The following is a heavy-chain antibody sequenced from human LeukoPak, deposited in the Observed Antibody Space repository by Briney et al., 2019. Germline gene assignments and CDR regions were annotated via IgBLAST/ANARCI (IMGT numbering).Heavy chain of an antibody. D-gene: IGHD3-10*01. J-gene: IGHJ4*02. CDR3: ARGRFADY. CDR2: INQGGSAQ. V-gene: IGHV3-7*01. Sequence: GGSLRLSCAASGFTFSTFWMGWVRQVPGKGLEWVANINQGGSAQYYVDSVKGRFTISRDNAENALYLQMNSLRAEDTAVYYCARGRFADYWGQGTQVTVSS. CDR1: GFTFSTFW.